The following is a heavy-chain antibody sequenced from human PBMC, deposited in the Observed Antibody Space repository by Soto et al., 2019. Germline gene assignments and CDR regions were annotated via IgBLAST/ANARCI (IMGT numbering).Heavy chain of an antibody. CDR1: GGSISSGGYY. CDR2: IYYSGST. Sequence: QVQLQESGPGLVKPSQTLSLTCTVSGGSISSGGYYWSWIRQHPGKGLEWIGYIYYSGSTYYNPSLKSRVTISVDTSKNQFSLKLSSVTAADTAVYYCARGDSTMIVEPPAHDAFDIWGQGTMVTVSS. V-gene: IGHV4-31*03. J-gene: IGHJ3*02. CDR3: ARGDSTMIVEPPAHDAFDI. D-gene: IGHD3-22*01.